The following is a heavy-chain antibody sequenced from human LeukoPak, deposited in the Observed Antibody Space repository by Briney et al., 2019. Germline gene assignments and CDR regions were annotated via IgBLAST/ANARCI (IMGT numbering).Heavy chain of an antibody. J-gene: IGHJ6*03. CDR1: GFTFSSYW. CDR3: ARDRVDGCSSTSCYWVYYYMDV. D-gene: IGHD2-2*01. CDR2: IKQDGSEK. V-gene: IGHV3-7*01. Sequence: PGGSLRLSCAASGFTFSSYWMSWVRQAPGKGLEWVANIKQDGSEKYYVDSVKGRFTISRDNAKNSLYLQMNSLRAEDTAVYYCARDRVDGCSSTSCYWVYYYMDVWGKGTTVTVSS.